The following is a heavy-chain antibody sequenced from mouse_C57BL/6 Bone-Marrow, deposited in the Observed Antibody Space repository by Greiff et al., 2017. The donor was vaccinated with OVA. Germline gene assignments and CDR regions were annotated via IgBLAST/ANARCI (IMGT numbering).Heavy chain of an antibody. V-gene: IGHV14-4*01. CDR2: LDPENGDT. CDR3: TIWLPHYYAMDD. CDR1: GFNIKDDY. D-gene: IGHD2-2*01. Sequence: VQLQQSGAELVRPGASVKLSCTASGFNIKDDYMHWVKQRPEQGLEWIGWLDPENGDTEYASKFQGKATITADTSSNTAYLQRSSLTSEDTAVYYCTIWLPHYYAMDDWGQGTSVTVSS. J-gene: IGHJ4*01.